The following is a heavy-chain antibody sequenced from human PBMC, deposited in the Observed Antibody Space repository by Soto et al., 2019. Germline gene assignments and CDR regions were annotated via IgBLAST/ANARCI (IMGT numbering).Heavy chain of an antibody. CDR1: GGSISSYY. D-gene: IGHD3-16*02. V-gene: IGHV4-59*01. CDR3: ARGGVAIDYIWGSYRYPPQVFDY. Sequence: SETLSLTCTVSGGSISSYYWSWIRQPPGKGLEWIGYIYYSGSTNYNPSLKSRVTISVDTSKNQFSLKLSSVTAADTAVYYCARGGVAIDYIWGSYRYPPQVFDYWGQGTLVTVSS. J-gene: IGHJ4*02. CDR2: IYYSGST.